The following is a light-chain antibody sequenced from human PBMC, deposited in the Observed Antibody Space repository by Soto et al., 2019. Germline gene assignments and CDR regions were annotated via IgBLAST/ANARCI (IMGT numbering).Light chain of an antibody. CDR3: QQRSNWPIT. V-gene: IGKV3-11*01. J-gene: IGKJ5*01. CDR2: DAS. CDR1: QSLSNSF. Sequence: IVLTQSPGTLSFSPGERATLSCRASQSLSNSFIAWYQQKPGQAPRLLIYDASNRATGIPARFSGSGSGTDFTLTISSLEPEDFAVYYCQQRSNWPITFGQGTRLEIK.